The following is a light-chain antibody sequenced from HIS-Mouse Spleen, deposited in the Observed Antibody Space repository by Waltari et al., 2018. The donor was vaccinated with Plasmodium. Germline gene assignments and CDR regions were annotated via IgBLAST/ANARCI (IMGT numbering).Light chain of an antibody. J-gene: IGLJ3*02. CDR1: SSDVGGYNY. Sequence: QSALIQPRSVSGSPGQSVTISCTGTSSDVGGYNYVSWYQKHPGKAPKLMIYDVSKRPSGVPDRSSGSKSGNTASLTISGLQAEDEADYYCCSYAGSYTWVFGGGTKLTVL. V-gene: IGLV2-11*01. CDR3: CSYAGSYTWV. CDR2: DVS.